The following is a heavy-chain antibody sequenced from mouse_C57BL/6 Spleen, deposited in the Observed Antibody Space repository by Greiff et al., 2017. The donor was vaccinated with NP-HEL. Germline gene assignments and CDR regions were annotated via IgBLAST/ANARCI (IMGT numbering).Heavy chain of an antibody. CDR1: GFTFSSYA. V-gene: IGHV5-4*01. D-gene: IGHD2-2*01. CDR2: ISDGGSYT. CDR3: ARDSEGGYGFAY. Sequence: EVQLVESGGGLVKPGGSLKLSCAASGFTFSSYAMSWVRQTPEKRLEWVATISDGGSYTYYPDNVKGRFTISRDNAKNNLYLQMSHLKSEDTAMYYCARDSEGGYGFAYWGQGTLVTVSA. J-gene: IGHJ3*01.